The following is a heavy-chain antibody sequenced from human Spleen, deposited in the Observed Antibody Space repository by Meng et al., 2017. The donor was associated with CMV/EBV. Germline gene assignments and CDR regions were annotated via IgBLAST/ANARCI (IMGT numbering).Heavy chain of an antibody. CDR3: AKDRGSYFEWFDP. CDR1: GFTFSSYG. V-gene: IGHV3-30*02. D-gene: IGHD1-26*01. J-gene: IGHJ5*02. Sequence: VWELELGGGGVQPGGSLGLSGAASGFTFSSYGMHWVRQAPGKGLEWVAFIRYDGSNKYYADSVKGRFTISRDNSKNTLYLQMNSLRAEDTAVYYCAKDRGSYFEWFDPWGQGTLVTVSS. CDR2: IRYDGSNK.